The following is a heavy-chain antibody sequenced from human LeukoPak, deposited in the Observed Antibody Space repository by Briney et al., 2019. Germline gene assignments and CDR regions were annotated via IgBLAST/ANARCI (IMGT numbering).Heavy chain of an antibody. CDR1: GYTFTGYY. CDR2: INPNSGGT. V-gene: IGHV1-2*02. Sequence: ASVKVSCKASGYTFTGYYMHWVRQAPRQGLEWMGWINPNSGGTNYAQKFQGRVTMTRDTSISTAYMELSRLRSDDTAVYYCAQGVGYSGYDCYFDYWGQGTLVTVSS. D-gene: IGHD5-12*01. CDR3: AQGVGYSGYDCYFDY. J-gene: IGHJ4*02.